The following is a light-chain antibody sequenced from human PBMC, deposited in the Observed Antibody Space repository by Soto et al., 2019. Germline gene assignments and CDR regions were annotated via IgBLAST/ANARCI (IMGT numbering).Light chain of an antibody. CDR3: SSYTSSSTYV. Sequence: QSVLAQPASVSGSPGQSIAISCTGTSGDIGAYDYVSWYQQHPGKAPKLMIYEVNDRPSGVSNRFSGSKSGNTASLTISGLQAEDEADYYCSSYTSSSTYVFGTGTKVTVL. CDR2: EVN. V-gene: IGLV2-14*01. J-gene: IGLJ1*01. CDR1: SGDIGAYDY.